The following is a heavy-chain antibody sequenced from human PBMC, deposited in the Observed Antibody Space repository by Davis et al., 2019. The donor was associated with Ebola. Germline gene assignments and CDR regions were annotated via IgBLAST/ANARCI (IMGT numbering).Heavy chain of an antibody. D-gene: IGHD1-1*01. Sequence: GSLRLSCTVSGGSISSYYWSWIRQPPGKGLEWIGYIYYSGSTNYNPSLKSRVTISVDTSKNQFSLKLSSVTAADTAVYYCARHDLPTYFDYWGQGTLVTVSS. CDR1: GGSISSYY. V-gene: IGHV4-59*08. CDR3: ARHDLPTYFDY. J-gene: IGHJ4*02. CDR2: IYYSGST.